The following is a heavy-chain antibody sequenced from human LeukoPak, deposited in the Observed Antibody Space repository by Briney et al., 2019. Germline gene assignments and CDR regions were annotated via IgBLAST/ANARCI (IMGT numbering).Heavy chain of an antibody. CDR1: GGSVSSGSYY. Sequence: ASETLSLTCTVSGGSVSSGSYYWSWIRQPPGKGLEWIGYIYYSGSTNYNPSLKSRVTISVDTSKNQFSLKLSSVTAADTAVYYCARGDIVATHFDYWGQGTPVTVSS. CDR3: ARGDIVATHFDY. J-gene: IGHJ4*02. V-gene: IGHV4-61*01. D-gene: IGHD5-12*01. CDR2: IYYSGST.